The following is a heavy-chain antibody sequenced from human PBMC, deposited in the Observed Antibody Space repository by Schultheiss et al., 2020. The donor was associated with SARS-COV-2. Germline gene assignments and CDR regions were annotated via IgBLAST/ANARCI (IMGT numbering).Heavy chain of an antibody. CDR2: ISGSSNTI. CDR3: ARSLHYYDSRYRFDY. J-gene: IGHJ4*02. V-gene: IGHV3-48*01. Sequence: GGSLRLSCVVSGFAFNSSWMYWVCQAPGKGLEWLSHISGSSNTIYYADSVKGRFTISRDNSKNTLYLQMNSLRAEDTAVYYCARSLHYYDSRYRFDYWGQGTLVTVSS. CDR1: GFAFNSSW. D-gene: IGHD3-22*01.